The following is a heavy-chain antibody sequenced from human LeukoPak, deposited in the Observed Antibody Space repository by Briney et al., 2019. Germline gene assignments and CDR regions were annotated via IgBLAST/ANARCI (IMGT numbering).Heavy chain of an antibody. CDR1: GYTFTSYD. CDR3: ASGPLLSWNPYYYYMDV. J-gene: IGHJ6*03. Sequence: GASVKVSCKASGYTFTSYDINWVRQATGQGLEWMGWMNPNSGNTGYAQKFQGRVTMTRNTSISTACMELSSLRSEDTAVYYCASGPLLSWNPYYYYMDVWGKGTTVTVSS. V-gene: IGHV1-8*01. D-gene: IGHD1-1*01. CDR2: MNPNSGNT.